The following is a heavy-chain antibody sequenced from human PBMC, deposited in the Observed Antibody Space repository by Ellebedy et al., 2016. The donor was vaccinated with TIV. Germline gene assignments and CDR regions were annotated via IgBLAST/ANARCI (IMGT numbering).Heavy chain of an antibody. CDR2: IFYSGNT. V-gene: IGHV4-59*08. Sequence: SETLSLXXTVSGGSLSSYYWSWIRRPPGKGLEWIGYIFYSGNTNYNPSLNSRVTISVDTSKNQFSLKLSSVTATDTAVYHCARLRQDWYFDLWGRGTLVTVSS. J-gene: IGHJ2*01. CDR1: GGSLSSYY. CDR3: ARLRQDWYFDL.